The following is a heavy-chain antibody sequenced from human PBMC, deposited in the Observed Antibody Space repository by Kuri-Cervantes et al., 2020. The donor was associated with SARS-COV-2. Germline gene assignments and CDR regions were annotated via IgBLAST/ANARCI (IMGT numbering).Heavy chain of an antibody. CDR2: IYYSGST. CDR3: ARYEGSSTSHVRGDSRPNDY. V-gene: IGHV4-39*07. Sequence: ESLKISCTVSGGSISSSSYYWGWIRQPPGKGLEWIGSIYYSGSTYYNPSLKSRVTISVDRSKNQFSLKLSSVTAADTAVYYCARYEGSSTSHVRGDSRPNDYWGQGTLVTVSS. CDR1: GGSISSSSYY. D-gene: IGHD2-2*01. J-gene: IGHJ4*02.